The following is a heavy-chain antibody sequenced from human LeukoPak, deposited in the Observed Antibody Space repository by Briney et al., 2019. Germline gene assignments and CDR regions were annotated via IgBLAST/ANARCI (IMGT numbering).Heavy chain of an antibody. Sequence: GGTLRLSCAVSGFTFSRYWMSWVRQAPGKGLEWVANIKEDGSEKFYVDSVKGQFTISRDNAKSSLYLQMNSLRADDTAVYYCARCITMSDFDYWGQGPLVTVSS. CDR2: IKEDGSEK. V-gene: IGHV3-7*01. J-gene: IGHJ4*02. D-gene: IGHD3-10*02. CDR3: ARCITMSDFDY. CDR1: GFTFSRYW.